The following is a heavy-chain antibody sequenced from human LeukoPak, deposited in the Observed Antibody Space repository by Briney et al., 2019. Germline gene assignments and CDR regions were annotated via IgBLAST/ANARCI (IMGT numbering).Heavy chain of an antibody. V-gene: IGHV4-39*01. CDR1: GGSISSSNYY. CDR2: LYYSGST. CDR3: ARYYSGSYGFDY. D-gene: IGHD1-26*01. Sequence: SETLSLTCTVSGGSISSSNYYWGWIRQPPGEGLEWIGYLYYSGSTYYNPSLKSRVTMSVDTSKNQFSLKLSSVTAADTAVYYCARYYSGSYGFDYWGQGTLVTVSS. J-gene: IGHJ4*02.